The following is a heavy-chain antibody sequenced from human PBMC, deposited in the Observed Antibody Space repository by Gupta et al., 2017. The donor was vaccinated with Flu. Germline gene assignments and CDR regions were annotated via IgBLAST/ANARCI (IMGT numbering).Heavy chain of an antibody. CDR3: ARVRKGPFYYYYYGMDV. J-gene: IGHJ6*02. CDR2: IWYDGSNK. V-gene: IGHV3-33*01. Sequence: MHWVRQAPGKGLEWVAVIWYDGSNKYYADSVKGRFTISRDNSKNTLYLQMNSLRAEDTAVYYCARVRKGPFYYYYYGMDVWGQGTTVTVSS.